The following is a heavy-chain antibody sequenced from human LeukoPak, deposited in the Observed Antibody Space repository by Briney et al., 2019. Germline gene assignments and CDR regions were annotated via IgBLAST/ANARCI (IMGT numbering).Heavy chain of an antibody. Sequence: GGSVKVSCKASGYTFTSYGISWVRQAPGQGLEWMGWISAYNGNTNYAQKLQGRVTMTTDTSTSTAYMELRSLRSDDTAVYYCARDWGYFDWLLRSRYYFDYWGQGTLVTVSS. V-gene: IGHV1-18*01. CDR2: ISAYNGNT. CDR3: ARDWGYFDWLLRSRYYFDY. CDR1: GYTFTSYG. D-gene: IGHD3-9*01. J-gene: IGHJ4*02.